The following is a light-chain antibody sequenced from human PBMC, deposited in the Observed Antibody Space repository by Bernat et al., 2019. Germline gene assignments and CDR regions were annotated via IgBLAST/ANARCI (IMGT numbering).Light chain of an antibody. J-gene: IGKJ2*01. CDR2: GAS. Sequence: EIVMTHSPATLSVSPGVRATLSCRASQSVSNNLAWYQQKPGQAPRLLIYGASTRATGIPARFSGSGSGTEFTLTISSLQSEDFAVYYCQQYNNWAPYTFGQGTKMEIK. CDR3: QQYNNWAPYT. CDR1: QSVSNN. V-gene: IGKV3-15*01.